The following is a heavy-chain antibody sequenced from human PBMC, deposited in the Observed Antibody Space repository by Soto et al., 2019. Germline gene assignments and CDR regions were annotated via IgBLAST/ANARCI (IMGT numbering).Heavy chain of an antibody. CDR3: ARGSSSLLLYYYYYMDV. V-gene: IGHV4-59*01. CDR1: GVSMSTYY. CDR2: IYYTGST. D-gene: IGHD6-6*01. J-gene: IGHJ6*03. Sequence: SETLSLTCTVSGVSMSTYYWSWIRQPPGKGLEWIGYIYYTGSTNYNPSLKSRITISVDTSKNQFSLKLSSVTAADTAVYYCARGSSSLLLYYYYYMDVWGKGTTVTVSS.